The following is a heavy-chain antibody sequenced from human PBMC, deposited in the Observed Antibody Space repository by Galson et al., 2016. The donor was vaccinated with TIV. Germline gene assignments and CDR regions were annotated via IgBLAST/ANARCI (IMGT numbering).Heavy chain of an antibody. J-gene: IGHJ4*02. Sequence: SVKGSCKASGYIFTNYYFHWVRQAPGQGLEWMGVIDPSSGGTTYAQKFQARLIMTRDTSTTPVYTDLSSLKSGDTAVYHCTRDLGRLRDYWGQGTLVTVSS. V-gene: IGHV1-46*01. CDR2: IDPSSGGT. CDR1: GYIFTNYY. CDR3: TRDLGRLRDY. D-gene: IGHD1-26*01.